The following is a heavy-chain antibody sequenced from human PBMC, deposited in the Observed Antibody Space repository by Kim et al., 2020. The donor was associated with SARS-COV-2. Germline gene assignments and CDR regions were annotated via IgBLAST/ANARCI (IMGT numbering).Heavy chain of an antibody. CDR3: ARGGYSTGYYYYFDY. J-gene: IGHJ4*02. CDR1: GYTFSYYA. CDR2: INAGNGNT. D-gene: IGHD3-22*01. V-gene: IGHV1-3*01. Sequence: ASVKVSCKASGYTFSYYAIHWVRQAPGQRPESMGWINAGNGNTKYSQTFQGRVTITMDTSASTAYMELRSLRSEDTAIFYCARGGYSTGYYYYFDYWGQGTLVTVSS.